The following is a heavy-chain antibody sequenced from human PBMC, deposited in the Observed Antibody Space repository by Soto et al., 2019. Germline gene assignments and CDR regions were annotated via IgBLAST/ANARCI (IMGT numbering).Heavy chain of an antibody. V-gene: IGHV1-69*13. D-gene: IGHD3-16*02. CDR1: GDTDTNYV. CDR3: EAEMTFGKLSVV. CDR2: IFPKFGTT. Sequence: SVKVSCKASGDTDTNYVISWVRQAPGQGLEWMGGIFPKFGTTYSAQKLQDRLTITADESTSTVYMQLSSLRLDDTAVYYCEAEMTFGKLSVVWGQGTKVTVSS. J-gene: IGHJ6*02.